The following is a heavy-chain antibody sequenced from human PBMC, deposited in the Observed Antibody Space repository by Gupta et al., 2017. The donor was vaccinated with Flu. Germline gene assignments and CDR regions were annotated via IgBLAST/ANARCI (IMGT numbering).Heavy chain of an antibody. CDR2: IYYSGST. J-gene: IGHJ4*02. CDR1: GGSISSGGYY. CDR3: ARDGRDYGDQTGIDY. Sequence: QVQLQESGPGLVKPSQTLSLTCTVSGGSISSGGYYWSWIRQHPGKGLEWIGYIYYSGSTYYNPSLKSRVTISVDTSKNQFSLKLSSVTAADTAVYYCARDGRDYGDQTGIDYWGQGTLVTVYS. D-gene: IGHD4-17*01. V-gene: IGHV4-31*03.